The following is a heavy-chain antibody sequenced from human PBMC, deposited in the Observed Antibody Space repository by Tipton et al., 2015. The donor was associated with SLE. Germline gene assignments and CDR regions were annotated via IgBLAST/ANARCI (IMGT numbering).Heavy chain of an antibody. CDR2: INHSGST. D-gene: IGHD3-9*01. J-gene: IGHJ3*02. CDR3: ARQYYDILTGYQGAFDI. Sequence: TLSLTCAVYGGSFSGYYWSWIRQPPGKGLEWIGEINHSGSTNYNPSLKSRVTISVDTHKNQFSLKLRSVTAADTAVYYCARQYYDILTGYQGAFDIWGQGTMVTVSS. CDR1: GGSFSGYY. V-gene: IGHV4-34*01.